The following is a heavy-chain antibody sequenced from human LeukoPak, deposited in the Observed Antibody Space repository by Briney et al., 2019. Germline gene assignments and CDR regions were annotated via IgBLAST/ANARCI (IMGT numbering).Heavy chain of an antibody. V-gene: IGHV3-23*01. CDR1: GFSFSSYA. CDR3: AKRKFYGSGSVFVSHAFDF. D-gene: IGHD3-10*01. J-gene: IGHJ3*01. CDR2: VSGSGTDT. Sequence: PGGSLRLSCAASGFSFSSYAMSWVRQTPGKGLDWVSAVSGSGTDTFYDNSVKGRFTISRDNSKNTLYLQMNDLRAEDTAIYYCAKRKFYGSGSVFVSHAFDFWGQGTMVTVS.